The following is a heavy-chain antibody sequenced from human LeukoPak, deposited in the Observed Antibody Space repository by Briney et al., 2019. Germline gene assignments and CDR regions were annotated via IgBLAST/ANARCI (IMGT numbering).Heavy chain of an antibody. CDR3: ARGGRSYGYEWDY. D-gene: IGHD5-18*01. CDR2: VSGSGGST. J-gene: IGHJ4*02. Sequence: GGSLRLSCTASGFTFSTYAMSWVRQAPGKGLEWVSGVSGSGGSTYYADSVKGRFTISRDNSKNTVFLQMNSLRAEDTAVYYCARGGRSYGYEWDYWGQGTLVTVSS. CDR1: GFTFSTYA. V-gene: IGHV3-23*01.